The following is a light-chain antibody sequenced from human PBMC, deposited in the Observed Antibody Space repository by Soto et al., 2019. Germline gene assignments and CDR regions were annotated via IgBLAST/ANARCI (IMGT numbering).Light chain of an antibody. V-gene: IGKV3-11*01. CDR1: QSVSSS. J-gene: IGKJ1*01. CDR3: QQRHSWPRT. Sequence: EIVLTQSPATLSLSPGERATLSCRASQSVSSSLAWYQQKPGQAPRLLIYGASSGATGTPARFSGDGSGTDFTLTISSLEPEDFVVYYCQQRHSWPRTFGQGTKVEI. CDR2: GAS.